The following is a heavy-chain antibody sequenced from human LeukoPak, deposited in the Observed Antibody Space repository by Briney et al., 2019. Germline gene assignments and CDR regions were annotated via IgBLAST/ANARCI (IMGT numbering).Heavy chain of an antibody. V-gene: IGHV3-33*08. J-gene: IGHJ3*02. CDR2: IWYDGSND. CDR1: GFTLSSYG. Sequence: GGSLRLSCAASGFTLSSYGMHWVRQAPGKGLEWVAAIWYDGSNDYYADSVKGRFTISRDNSKNTLSLQMNSLRAEDTAVYYCAREADCSGGSCYRGAFDIWGQGTMVTVSS. D-gene: IGHD2-15*01. CDR3: AREADCSGGSCYRGAFDI.